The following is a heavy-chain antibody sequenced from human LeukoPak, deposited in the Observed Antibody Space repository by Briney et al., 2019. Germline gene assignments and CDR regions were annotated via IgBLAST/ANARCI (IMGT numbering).Heavy chain of an antibody. CDR3: ARGQGVGSSWYTYYYYYMDV. CDR2: IYYSGST. V-gene: IGHV4-59*12. D-gene: IGHD6-13*01. J-gene: IGHJ6*03. Sequence: PSETLSLTCTVSGGSISSYYWSWIRQPPGKGLEWIGYIYYSGSTNYNPSLKSRVTISVDTSKNQFPLKLSSVTAADTAVYYCARGQGVGSSWYTYYYYYMDVWGKGTTVTVSS. CDR1: GGSISSYY.